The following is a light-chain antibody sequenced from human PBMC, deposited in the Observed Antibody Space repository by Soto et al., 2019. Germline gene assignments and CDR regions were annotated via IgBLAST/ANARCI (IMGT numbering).Light chain of an antibody. CDR2: DTS. J-gene: IGKJ5*01. CDR1: QSVSSY. Sequence: PVERATLSCRASQSVSSYLAWYQQKPGQAPRLLIYDTSNRATGVPARFSGSGSGTDLTLTISSLETEDCAIYYCQQRQYWPPITFGQGTRLEIK. V-gene: IGKV3-11*01. CDR3: QQRQYWPPIT.